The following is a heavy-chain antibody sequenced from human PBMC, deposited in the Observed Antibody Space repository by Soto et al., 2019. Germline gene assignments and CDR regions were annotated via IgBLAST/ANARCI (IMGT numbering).Heavy chain of an antibody. Sequence: QVQLVQSGAEVKKPGASVKVSCKASGYTFTGNYVHWVRQAPGQGLEWMGWINPNSGGTNYAQKFQGRVTVTRDTSISTDYMELSRLRSDDTALYYCARDGDSSSPFDIWGQGTMVTVSS. D-gene: IGHD6-6*01. CDR2: INPNSGGT. J-gene: IGHJ3*02. V-gene: IGHV1-2*02. CDR3: ARDGDSSSPFDI. CDR1: GYTFTGNY.